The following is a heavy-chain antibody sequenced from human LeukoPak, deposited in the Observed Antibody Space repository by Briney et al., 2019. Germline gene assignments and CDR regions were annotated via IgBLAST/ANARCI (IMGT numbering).Heavy chain of an antibody. D-gene: IGHD5-12*01. J-gene: IGHJ4*02. Sequence: PSETLSLTCSVSGFSISSRYFWGWIRRPPEKGLEWIGTISHSGKTFYNPSLESRLSITMDTSRNQFSLRLNSVNASDTAVYFCGVATRGQQFDYWGRGALVSVSS. V-gene: IGHV4-38-2*01. CDR1: GFSISSRYF. CDR2: ISHSGKT. CDR3: GVATRGQQFDY.